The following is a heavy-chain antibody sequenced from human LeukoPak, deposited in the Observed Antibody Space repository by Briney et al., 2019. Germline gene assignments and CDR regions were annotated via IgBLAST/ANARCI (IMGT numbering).Heavy chain of an antibody. Sequence: GGSLRLSCAASGFTVSYNYMSWVRQAPGKGLEWVSSIYTTGTTYHADSVKGRFTISRDNSKNTLYLQMNSLRAEDTAMYYCAKGSSAGRPYYFDYWGQGTLVTVSS. V-gene: IGHV3-53*01. CDR1: GFTVSYNY. CDR3: AKGSSAGRPYYFDY. CDR2: IYTTGTT. J-gene: IGHJ4*02. D-gene: IGHD3-10*01.